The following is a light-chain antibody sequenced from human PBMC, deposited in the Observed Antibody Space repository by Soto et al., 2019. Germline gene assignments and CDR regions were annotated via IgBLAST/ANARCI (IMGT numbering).Light chain of an antibody. V-gene: IGLV2-14*01. J-gene: IGLJ2*01. CDR2: DVS. CDR3: RSYTSSSTVV. CDR1: SSDVGGYNY. Sequence: QSALTQPASVSGSPGQSITISCTGTSSDVGGYNYVSWYQQHPGKAPKLMIYDVSNRLSGVSNRFSGSKSGNTASLTISGLQAEDEADYYCRSYTSSSTVVFGGGTKVTVL.